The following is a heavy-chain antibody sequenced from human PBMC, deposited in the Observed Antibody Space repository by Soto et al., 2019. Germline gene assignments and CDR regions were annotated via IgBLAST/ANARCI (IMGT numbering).Heavy chain of an antibody. V-gene: IGHV1-3*01. Sequence: ASVKVSCKASGYTFTSYAMHWVRQAPGQRLEWMGWINAGNGNTKYSQKFQGRVTITRDTSASTAYMELSSLRSEDTDVYYCAREGGSYSGFYGMDVWGQGTTVTVSS. CDR2: INAGNGNT. J-gene: IGHJ6*02. D-gene: IGHD1-26*01. CDR3: AREGGSYSGFYGMDV. CDR1: GYTFTSYA.